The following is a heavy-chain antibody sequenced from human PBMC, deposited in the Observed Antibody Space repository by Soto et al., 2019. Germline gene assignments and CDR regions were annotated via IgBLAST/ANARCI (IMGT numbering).Heavy chain of an antibody. CDR1: GFTFSNAW. CDR3: TTVDFWSGYHPFDY. CDR2: IKSKTDGGTT. Sequence: GGSLRLSCAGSGFTFSNAWMNWVRRAPGKGLEWVGRIKSKTDGGTTDYAAPVKGRFTISRDDSRTTLYLQMDSLKTEDTAVYYCTTVDFWSGYHPFDYWGQGTLVTVSS. D-gene: IGHD3-3*01. V-gene: IGHV3-15*07. J-gene: IGHJ4*02.